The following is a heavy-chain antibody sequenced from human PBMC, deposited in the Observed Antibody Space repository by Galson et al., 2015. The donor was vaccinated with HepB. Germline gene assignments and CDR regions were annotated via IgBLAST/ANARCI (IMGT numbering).Heavy chain of an antibody. CDR1: GFTFGDYA. CDR3: TRPTYSSGWFHDY. Sequence: SCAASGFTFGDYAMSWVRQAPGKGLEWVGFIRSKAYGGTTEYAASVKGRFTISRDDSKSIAYLQMNSLKTEDTAVYYCTRPTYSSGWFHDYWGQGTLVTVPS. CDR2: IRSKAYGGTT. D-gene: IGHD6-19*01. V-gene: IGHV3-49*04. J-gene: IGHJ4*02.